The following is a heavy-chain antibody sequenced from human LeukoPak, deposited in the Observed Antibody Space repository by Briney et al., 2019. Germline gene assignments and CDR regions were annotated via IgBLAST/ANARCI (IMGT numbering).Heavy chain of an antibody. CDR2: IYYSGST. CDR1: GGSTSSYY. CDR3: ARTTQYHYYMDV. V-gene: IGHV4-59*01. D-gene: IGHD1-1*01. J-gene: IGHJ6*03. Sequence: SETLSLTCTVSGGSTSSYYWSWIRQPPGKGLEWIGYIYYSGSTNYNPSLKSRVTISVDTSKNQFCLKLSSVTAADTAVYYCARTTQYHYYMDVWGKGTTVTVSS.